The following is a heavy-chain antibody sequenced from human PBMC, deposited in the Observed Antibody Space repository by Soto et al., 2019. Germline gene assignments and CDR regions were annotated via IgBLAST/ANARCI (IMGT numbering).Heavy chain of an antibody. V-gene: IGHV3-33*06. D-gene: IGHD2-15*01. CDR3: AKDAKGGLYRPDY. J-gene: IGHJ4*02. CDR1: GFTFSSHG. Sequence: QVQLVESGGAMVHPGTSLRLSCAVSGFTFSSHGLHWVRQAPGKGLEWVAVIWYDGTSKYYADSVKGRFTVSRDNSKNTLDLHMNRLRAEDTAIYYCAKDAKGGLYRPDYWGRGTLVTVSS. CDR2: IWYDGTSK.